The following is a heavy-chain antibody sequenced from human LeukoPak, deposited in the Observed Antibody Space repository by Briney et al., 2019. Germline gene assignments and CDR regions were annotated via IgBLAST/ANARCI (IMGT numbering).Heavy chain of an antibody. J-gene: IGHJ4*02. Sequence: PGGSLRLSCAASGFTFSSYAMHWVRQAPGKGLEWVAVISYDGSNKYYADSVKGRFTISRDNSKNTLYLQMNSLRAEDTAVYYCARALEVRFLESAFDYWSQGTLVTVSS. D-gene: IGHD3-3*01. CDR1: GFTFSSYA. CDR2: ISYDGSNK. CDR3: ARALEVRFLESAFDY. V-gene: IGHV3-30-3*01.